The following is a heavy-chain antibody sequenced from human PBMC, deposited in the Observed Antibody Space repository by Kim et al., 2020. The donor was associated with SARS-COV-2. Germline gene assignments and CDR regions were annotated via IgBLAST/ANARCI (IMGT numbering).Heavy chain of an antibody. CDR2: TYRGGST. V-gene: IGHV4-4*02. Sequence: SETLSLTCAVSGGSISSSNWWSWVRQPPGTGLEWIGETYRGGSTNYNPSLKSRVTISVDKSKNQFSLKLSSVTAADTAVYYCARVPSGGGSGSYYNPNWFDLWGQGTLVTVSS. CDR1: GGSISSSNW. CDR3: ARVPSGGGSGSYYNPNWFDL. D-gene: IGHD3-10*01. J-gene: IGHJ5*02.